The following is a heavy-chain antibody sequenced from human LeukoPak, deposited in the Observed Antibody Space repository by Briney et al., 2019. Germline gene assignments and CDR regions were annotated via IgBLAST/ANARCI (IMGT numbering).Heavy chain of an antibody. CDR1: GSTFSSYG. J-gene: IGHJ4*02. D-gene: IGHD3-22*01. CDR3: AKDPNYYDSSGYYASADY. Sequence: PGGSLRLSCAASGSTFSSYGMHWVRQAPGKGLEWVAVISYDGSNKYYADSVKGRFTISRDNSKNTLYLQMNSLRAEDTAVYYCAKDPNYYDSSGYYASADYWGQGTLVTVSS. V-gene: IGHV3-30*18. CDR2: ISYDGSNK.